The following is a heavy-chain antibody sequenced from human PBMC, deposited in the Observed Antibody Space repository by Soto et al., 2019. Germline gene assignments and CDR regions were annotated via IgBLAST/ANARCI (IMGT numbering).Heavy chain of an antibody. CDR2: IYYSGST. CDR1: GGSISSSSYY. CDR3: ARQAKVTIFGVVIADWFDP. V-gene: IGHV4-39*01. D-gene: IGHD3-3*01. Sequence: SETLSLTCTVSGGSISSSSYYWGWIRQPPGKGLEWIGSIYYSGSTYYNPSLKSRVTISVDTSKNQFSLKLSSVTAADTAVYYCARQAKVTIFGVVIADWFDPWGQGTLVTVSS. J-gene: IGHJ5*02.